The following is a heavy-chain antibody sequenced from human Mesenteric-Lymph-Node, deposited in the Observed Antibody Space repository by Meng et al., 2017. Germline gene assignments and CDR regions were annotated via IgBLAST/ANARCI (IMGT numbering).Heavy chain of an antibody. CDR3: ATKPPTSYGSSRYYYYGMDV. CDR1: GYTLTELS. D-gene: IGHD6-13*01. Sequence: ASVKVSCKVSGYTLTELSMHWVRQAPGKGLEWMGGFDPEDGETIYAQKFQGRVTMTEDTSTDTAYMELSSLRSEDTAVYYCATKPPTSYGSSRYYYYGMDVWGQGTTVTVSS. V-gene: IGHV1-24*01. CDR2: FDPEDGET. J-gene: IGHJ6*02.